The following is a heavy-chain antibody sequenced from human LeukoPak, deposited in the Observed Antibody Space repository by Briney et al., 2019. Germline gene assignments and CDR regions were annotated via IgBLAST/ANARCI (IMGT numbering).Heavy chain of an antibody. CDR1: GFTFSSYW. J-gene: IGHJ6*02. CDR2: INSDGSST. CDR3: ARDYEDIVVVVAALGGFRYGMDV. D-gene: IGHD2-15*01. Sequence: GGSLRLSCAASGFTFSSYWMHWVRHAPGKGLVWVSRINSDGSSTSYADSVKGRFTISRDNAKNTLYLQMNSLRAEDTAVYYCARDYEDIVVVVAALGGFRYGMDVWGQGTTVTVSS. V-gene: IGHV3-74*01.